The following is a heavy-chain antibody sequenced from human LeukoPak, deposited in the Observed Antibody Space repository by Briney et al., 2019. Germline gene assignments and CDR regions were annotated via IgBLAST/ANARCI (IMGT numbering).Heavy chain of an antibody. D-gene: IGHD6-6*01. Sequence: GGSLRLSCAASGFTFSRHWMHWVRQAPGKGLEWVSGISGSGGRTYYADSVRGRFIISRDNSKNTLNLEMNRLRAEDSAVYYCAKSRSLEYSSSSDFWGQGTLVTVSS. CDR2: ISGSGGRT. CDR3: AKSRSLEYSSSSDF. V-gene: IGHV3-23*01. CDR1: GFTFSRHW. J-gene: IGHJ4*02.